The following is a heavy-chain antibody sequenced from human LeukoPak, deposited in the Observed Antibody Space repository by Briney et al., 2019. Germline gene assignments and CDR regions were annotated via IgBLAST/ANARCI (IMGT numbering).Heavy chain of an antibody. CDR3: ARGYNYYYYDMDV. Sequence: PGGSLRLSCAASGFTFSSYSMNWVRQAPGKGLEWVSYISSSNNTIYYADSVKGRLTISRDNAKNSLYLQMNSLRAEDTAVYYCARGYNYYYYDMDVWGQGTTVTVSS. V-gene: IGHV3-48*04. CDR2: ISSSNNTI. D-gene: IGHD5-24*01. CDR1: GFTFSSYS. J-gene: IGHJ6*02.